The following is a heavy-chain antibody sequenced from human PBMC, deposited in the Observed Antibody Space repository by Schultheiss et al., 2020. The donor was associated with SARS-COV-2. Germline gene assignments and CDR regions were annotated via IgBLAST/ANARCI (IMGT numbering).Heavy chain of an antibody. CDR3: ARVSVAVLGWFDP. D-gene: IGHD2-15*01. CDR1: GGSISSGGYS. J-gene: IGHJ5*02. Sequence: SETLSLTCAVSGGSISSGGYSWSWIRQPPGKGLEWIGEINHSGSTNYNPSLKSRVTISVDTSKNQFSLKLSSVTAADTAVYYCARVSVAVLGWFDPWGQGTLVTVSS. V-gene: IGHV4-30-2*05. CDR2: INHSGST.